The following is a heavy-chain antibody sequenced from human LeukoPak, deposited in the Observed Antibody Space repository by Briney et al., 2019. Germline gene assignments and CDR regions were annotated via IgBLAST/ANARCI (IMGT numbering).Heavy chain of an antibody. Sequence: PSETLSLTCTVSGGSISSYYWSWIRQPPGKGLEWIGYIYYSGSTYYSPSLKSRVTISLDTSKNQFSLKLSSVTAADTAVYYCASACGGDCDYYYAMDVWGQGTTVTVSS. CDR3: ASACGGDCDYYYAMDV. CDR1: GGSISSYY. V-gene: IGHV4-59*08. D-gene: IGHD2-21*02. CDR2: IYYSGST. J-gene: IGHJ6*02.